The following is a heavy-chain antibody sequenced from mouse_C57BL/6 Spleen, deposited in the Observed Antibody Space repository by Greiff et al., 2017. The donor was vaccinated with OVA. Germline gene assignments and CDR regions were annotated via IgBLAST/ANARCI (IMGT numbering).Heavy chain of an antibody. Sequence: EVQRVESVAELVRPGASVKLSCTASGFNIKNTYMHWVKQRPEQGLEWIGRLDPANGNTKYAPKFQGKATITADTSSNTAYLQLSSLTSEDTAIYYCARQLRLPYYAMDYWGQGTSVTVSS. CDR2: LDPANGNT. CDR1: GFNIKNTY. J-gene: IGHJ4*01. V-gene: IGHV14-3*01. CDR3: ARQLRLPYYAMDY. D-gene: IGHD3-2*02.